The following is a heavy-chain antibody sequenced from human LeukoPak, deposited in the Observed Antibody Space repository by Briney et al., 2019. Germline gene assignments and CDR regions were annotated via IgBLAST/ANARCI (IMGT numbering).Heavy chain of an antibody. CDR3: AGGSSGL. Sequence: GGSLRLSCATSEFTFSRYSMYWVRQAPGKGLECVANINQDGSEKYYVDSVKGRFTISRDNAKNSLYLKTNSLRAEDTAVYYCAGGSSGLWGQGTMVTVSS. CDR1: EFTFSRYS. V-gene: IGHV3-7*01. D-gene: IGHD3-22*01. CDR2: INQDGSEK. J-gene: IGHJ3*01.